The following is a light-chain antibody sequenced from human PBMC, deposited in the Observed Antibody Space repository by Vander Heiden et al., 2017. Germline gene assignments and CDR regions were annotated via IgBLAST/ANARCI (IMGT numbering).Light chain of an antibody. CDR1: HSVSGSY. V-gene: IGKV3-20*01. CDR3: HQDNTSPYT. J-gene: IGKJ2*01. CDR2: GAS. Sequence: IVLTQSPGTLSLSPGERAALSCRASHSVSGSYLAWFQQKPGQAPRLLIYGASSRATGIPDRFSGSGSGTDFTLTISRLEPEDFAMYYCHQDNTSPYTFGQGTKLDIK.